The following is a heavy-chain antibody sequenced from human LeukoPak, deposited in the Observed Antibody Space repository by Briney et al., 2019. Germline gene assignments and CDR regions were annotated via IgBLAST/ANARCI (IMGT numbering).Heavy chain of an antibody. CDR2: INSDGSST. V-gene: IGHV3-74*01. CDR1: GFIFSNYW. Sequence: GGSLRLSCAASGFIFSNYWMHWVRHAPGKGLVWVSRINSDGSSTNYADSVKGRFTISRDNAKNTLYLQMNSLRAEDTAVYYCARVYGGYYYDNYYFDYWGQGTLVTVSS. CDR3: ARVYGGYYYDNYYFDY. J-gene: IGHJ4*02. D-gene: IGHD3-22*01.